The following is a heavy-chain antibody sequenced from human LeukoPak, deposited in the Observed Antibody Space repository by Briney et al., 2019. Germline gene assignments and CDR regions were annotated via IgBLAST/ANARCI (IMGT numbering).Heavy chain of an antibody. CDR2: ISGFAGST. J-gene: IGHJ4*02. Sequence: PGGSLRLSCAASGFTFSSFAMSWVRQAPEKGLEWVSSISGFAGSTYYADSVKGRFTISRDNSKNTLYLQMNSLRAEDTAVYYCAKDLLRHLDYDWGQGTLVTVSS. V-gene: IGHV3-23*01. CDR1: GFTFSSFA. CDR3: AKDLLRHLDYD. D-gene: IGHD3-16*01.